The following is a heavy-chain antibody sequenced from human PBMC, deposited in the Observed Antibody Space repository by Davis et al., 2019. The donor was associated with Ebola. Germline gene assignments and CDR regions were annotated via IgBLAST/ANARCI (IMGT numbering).Heavy chain of an antibody. CDR1: GFTFSGSA. Sequence: GGSLRLSCAASGFTFSGSAMHWVRQASGKGLEWVGRIRSKANSYATAYAASVKGRFTISRDNSKNTLYLQMNSLRAEDTAVYYCAKDLDSMVYATWFDPWGQGTLVTVSS. V-gene: IGHV3-73*01. CDR2: IRSKANSYAT. CDR3: AKDLDSMVYATWFDP. D-gene: IGHD2-8*01. J-gene: IGHJ5*02.